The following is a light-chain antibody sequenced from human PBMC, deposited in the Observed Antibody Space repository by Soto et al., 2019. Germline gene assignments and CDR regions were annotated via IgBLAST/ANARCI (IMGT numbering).Light chain of an antibody. CDR1: QSVSNY. V-gene: IGKV3-11*01. Sequence: EIVLTQSPATLSLSPGERATLSCRTSQSVSNYLAWYQQKPGQAPRLLIYDTSNRATGIPARLSGSGSGTDFTLTISSLEPEDFALYYCQQRSNWITFGQGTRLEIK. J-gene: IGKJ5*01. CDR2: DTS. CDR3: QQRSNWIT.